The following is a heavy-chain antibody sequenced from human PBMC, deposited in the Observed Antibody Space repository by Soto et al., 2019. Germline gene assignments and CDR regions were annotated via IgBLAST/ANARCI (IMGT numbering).Heavy chain of an antibody. J-gene: IGHJ6*02. CDR3: ARDVFCGGAPACPDMDV. Sequence: ASVKVSCKGSGYTFRGYSITWVLQAPGQGLEWMGRISGYNGNTNYARTLRGRLTLTTDTSTSTAYMELRSLTSDDTAVYYCARDVFCGGAPACPDMDVWGQGTTVTVS. CDR1: GYTFRGYS. D-gene: IGHD2-21*01. CDR2: ISGYNGNT. V-gene: IGHV1-18*04.